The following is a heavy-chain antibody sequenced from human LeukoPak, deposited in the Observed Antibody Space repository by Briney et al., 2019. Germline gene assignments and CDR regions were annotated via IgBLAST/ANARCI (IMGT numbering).Heavy chain of an antibody. CDR3: ARDRIAAAGTFDY. V-gene: IGHV3-30*04. D-gene: IGHD6-13*01. J-gene: IGHJ4*02. CDR2: MSYDGSNK. CDR1: GFTFSSNA. Sequence: GRSLRLSCAASGFTFSSNAMHWVRQAPGKGLEWVAVMSYDGSNKYYADSVKGRFTISRDNSKNTLYLQVNSLRAEDTAVYYCARDRIAAAGTFDYWGQGTLVTVSS.